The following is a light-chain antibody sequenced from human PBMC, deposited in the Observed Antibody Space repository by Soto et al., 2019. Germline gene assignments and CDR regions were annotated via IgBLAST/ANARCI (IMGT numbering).Light chain of an antibody. CDR3: QQCGNWIT. Sequence: EIVLTQSPATLSLSPGERATLSCRASQSVSSYLAWYQQKPGQAPRLLIYDASNRATGIPSRFSASGSGTDFTLTISSLEPEDSAVDYWQQCGNWITCSPGTRLEIK. CDR2: DAS. J-gene: IGKJ5*01. V-gene: IGKV3-11*01. CDR1: QSVSSY.